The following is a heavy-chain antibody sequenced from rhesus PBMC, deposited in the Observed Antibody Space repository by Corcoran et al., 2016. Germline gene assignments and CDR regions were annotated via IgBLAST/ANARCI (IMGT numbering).Heavy chain of an antibody. V-gene: IGHV4-147*01. CDR2: IYGVSRGT. Sequence: QVQLQESGPGLVKPSETLSLTCAVSGPSLSSPFWSWFRQPPGKGLEWIGRIYGVSRGTNNHPTLTSRVTISMDTSNNQISMKLSSVTAEDTAIYYCARERGGHDWNDVAFDYWGQGLLVTVSS. CDR3: ARERGGHDWNDVAFDY. J-gene: IGHJ4*01. D-gene: IGHD1-7*02. CDR1: GPSLSSPF.